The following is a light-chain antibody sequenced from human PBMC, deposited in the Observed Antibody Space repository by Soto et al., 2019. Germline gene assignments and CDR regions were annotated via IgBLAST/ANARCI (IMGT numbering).Light chain of an antibody. CDR1: SSDVGGYDY. CDR3: FSYAGSRV. J-gene: IGLJ3*02. CDR2: DVN. V-gene: IGLV2-11*01. Sequence: QSALTQPRSVSGSPGQSVTISCTGTSSDVGGYDYVSWYQQHPGKAPKLMIFDVNKRPSGVPDRFSGSKSGNTAFLTISGLQAEDEADYSCFSYAGSRVFGGGTNSPS.